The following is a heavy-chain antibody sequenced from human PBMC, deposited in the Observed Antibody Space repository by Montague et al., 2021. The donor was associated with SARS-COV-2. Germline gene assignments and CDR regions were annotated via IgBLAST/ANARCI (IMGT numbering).Heavy chain of an antibody. J-gene: IGHJ6*02. CDR1: GGSISSYY. CDR3: ARDLVAGGMDV. CDR2: IYYSGST. V-gene: IGHV4-59*01. D-gene: IGHD2-8*02. Sequence: SETLSLTCTVSGGSISSYYWGWIRQPPGKGLECIGYIYYSGSTNYNPSLKSRVTISVDTSKNQFSLKLTSVTAADTAVYYCARDLVAGGMDVWGQGTTVTVSS.